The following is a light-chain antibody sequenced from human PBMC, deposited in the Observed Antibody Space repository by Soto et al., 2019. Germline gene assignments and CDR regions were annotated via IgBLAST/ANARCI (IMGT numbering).Light chain of an antibody. V-gene: IGKV1-5*01. CDR1: QSISSW. J-gene: IGKJ5*01. CDR2: GAS. CDR3: QQLNSYPIT. Sequence: GDRRTITGRASQSISSWLAWYQQKPGKAPKLLIYGASSLQSGVPSRFSGSGSGTEFTLTISSLQPEDFATYYCQQLNSYPITFGQGTRLEI.